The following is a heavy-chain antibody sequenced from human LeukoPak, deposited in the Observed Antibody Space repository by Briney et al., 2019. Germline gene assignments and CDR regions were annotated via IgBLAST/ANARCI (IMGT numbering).Heavy chain of an antibody. V-gene: IGHV1-46*01. CDR3: ARSIELVWGYSSGWSGENAFDI. CDR2: INPSGGST. CDR1: GYTFTSYY. J-gene: IGHJ3*02. D-gene: IGHD6-19*01. Sequence: ASVKVSCKASGYTFTSYYMHWVRQAPGQGLEWMGIINPSGGSTSYAQKFQGRVTMTRDTSTSTVYMELSSLRSEDTAVYYCARSIELVWGYSSGWSGENAFDIWGQGTMVTVSS.